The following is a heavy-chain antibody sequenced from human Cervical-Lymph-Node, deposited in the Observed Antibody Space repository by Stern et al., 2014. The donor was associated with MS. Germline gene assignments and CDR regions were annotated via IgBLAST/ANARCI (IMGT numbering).Heavy chain of an antibody. V-gene: IGHV1-2*02. CDR2: INPKSGGT. CDR3: TRALRIADRPSPGGHWFDP. J-gene: IGHJ5*02. CDR1: GYLFTDYY. D-gene: IGHD6-6*01. Sequence: VHLVESGAEVEKPGASVKVSCKASGYLFTDYYLHWVRQAPGQGLEWLGRINPKSGGTSYAQSFQGRVTLTRDTSITTAYMDLSRLTSDDTAVYYCTRALRIADRPSPGGHWFDPWGQGTLVIVSS.